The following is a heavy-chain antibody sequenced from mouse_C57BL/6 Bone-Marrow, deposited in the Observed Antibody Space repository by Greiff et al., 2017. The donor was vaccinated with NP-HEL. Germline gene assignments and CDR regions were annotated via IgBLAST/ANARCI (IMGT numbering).Heavy chain of an antibody. CDR2: ISDGGSYT. Sequence: EVKLMESGGGLVKPGGSLKLSCAASGFTFSSYAMSWVRQTPEKRLEWVATISDGGSYTYYPDNVKGRFTISSDNAKNNLYLQMSHLKSEDTSMYYCAREGSYYGSSYGWYFDVWGTGTTVTVSS. J-gene: IGHJ1*03. V-gene: IGHV5-4*01. D-gene: IGHD1-1*01. CDR1: GFTFSSYA. CDR3: AREGSYYGSSYGWYFDV.